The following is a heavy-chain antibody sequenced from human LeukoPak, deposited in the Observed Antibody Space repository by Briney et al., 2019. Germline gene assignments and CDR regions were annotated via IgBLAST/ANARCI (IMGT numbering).Heavy chain of an antibody. CDR2: IRYDGSNK. CDR1: GFTFSSYG. CDR3: AKFWFSYGIVGVVPAATTDY. V-gene: IGHV3-30*02. J-gene: IGHJ4*02. D-gene: IGHD2-2*01. Sequence: GGSLRLSCAASGFTFSSYGMHWVRQAPGKGLEWVGFIRYDGSNKYYADSVKGRFTISRDNSKNTLYLQMNSLRAEDTAVYYCAKFWFSYGIVGVVPAATTDYWGQGTLVTVSS.